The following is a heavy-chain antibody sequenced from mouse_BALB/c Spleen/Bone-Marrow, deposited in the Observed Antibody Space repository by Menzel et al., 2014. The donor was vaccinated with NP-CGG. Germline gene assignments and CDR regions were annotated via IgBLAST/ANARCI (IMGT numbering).Heavy chain of an antibody. CDR3: ARPTTVVATRGSFDY. V-gene: IGHV5-6*01. D-gene: IGHD1-1*01. CDR2: ISSGGSYT. CDR1: GFTFSSYG. Sequence: DVQLQESGGDLVKPGGSLKLSCAASGFTFSSYGMSWVRQTPDKRLEWVATISSGGSYTYYPDSVKGRFTISRDNAKNTLYLQMSSLKSEDTAMYYCARPTTVVATRGSFDYWGQGTTLTVSS. J-gene: IGHJ2*01.